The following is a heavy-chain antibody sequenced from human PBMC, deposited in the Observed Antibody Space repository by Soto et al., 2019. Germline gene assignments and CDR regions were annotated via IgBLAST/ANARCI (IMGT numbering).Heavy chain of an antibody. CDR2: TRNKANSYTT. J-gene: IGHJ4*02. CDR3: AKDVEWSLDF. CDR1: GFSFSDHH. V-gene: IGHV3-72*01. Sequence: GGSLRLSCAASGFSFSDHHMDWVRQAPGKGLEWVGRTRNKANSYTTYYAASVQGRFTISRDDSKNSLYLQMNSLRVEDTAIYYCAKDVEWSLDFWGLGTLVTVSS. D-gene: IGHD3-3*01.